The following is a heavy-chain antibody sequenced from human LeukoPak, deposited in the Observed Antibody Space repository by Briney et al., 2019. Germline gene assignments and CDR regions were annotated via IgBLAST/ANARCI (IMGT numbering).Heavy chain of an antibody. D-gene: IGHD4-11*01. CDR3: ARVPATVTTQHYYYCMDV. Sequence: SETLSLTCAVYGGSFSGYYWSWIRQPPGKGLEWIGEINHSGSTNYNPSLKSRVTISVDTSKNQFSLKLSSVTAADTAVYYCARVPATVTTQHYYYCMDVWGKGTTVTVSS. CDR1: GGSFSGYY. V-gene: IGHV4-34*01. CDR2: INHSGST. J-gene: IGHJ6*03.